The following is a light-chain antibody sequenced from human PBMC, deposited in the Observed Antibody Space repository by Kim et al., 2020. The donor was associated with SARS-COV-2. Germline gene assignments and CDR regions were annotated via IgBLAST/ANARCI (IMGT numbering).Light chain of an antibody. CDR3: MQVTHWPFT. V-gene: IGKV2-30*01. Sequence: PASISCWSSQSLVYSAGNIYLNWFHQRPGQSPRRLIYKGSIRDSGVPDRFSGSGSGTDFTLQISRVEAEDVGVYYCMQVTHWPFTFGPGTKVDIK. CDR2: KGS. J-gene: IGKJ3*01. CDR1: QSLVYSAGNIY.